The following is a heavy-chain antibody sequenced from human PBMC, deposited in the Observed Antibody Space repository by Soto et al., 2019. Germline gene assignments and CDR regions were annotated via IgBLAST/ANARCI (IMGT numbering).Heavy chain of an antibody. Sequence: SETLSLTCAVYGGSFSGYYWSWIRQPPGKGLEWIGEINHSGSTNYNPSLKSRVTISVDTSKNQFSLKLSSVTAADTAVYYCARGLVGTVEQWLGPYYYYYYGMDVWGQGTTVTVSS. D-gene: IGHD6-19*01. J-gene: IGHJ6*02. CDR3: ARGLVGTVEQWLGPYYYYYYGMDV. CDR1: GGSFSGYY. V-gene: IGHV4-34*01. CDR2: INHSGST.